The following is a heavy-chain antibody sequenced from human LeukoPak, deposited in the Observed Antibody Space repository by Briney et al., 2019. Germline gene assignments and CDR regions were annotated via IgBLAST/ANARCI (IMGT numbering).Heavy chain of an antibody. Sequence: GGSLRLSCSASGFIVSTNYMSWVRQGPGKGLEWVSTIYGGGNTHYADSVNGRFTISRDNSKTTLSLQMNSLRADDTAVYFCAKGTPIGLRYFDWGQGTLVTVSS. CDR2: IYGGGNT. CDR1: GFIVSTNY. CDR3: AKGTPIGLRYFD. D-gene: IGHD3-9*01. J-gene: IGHJ4*02. V-gene: IGHV3-53*01.